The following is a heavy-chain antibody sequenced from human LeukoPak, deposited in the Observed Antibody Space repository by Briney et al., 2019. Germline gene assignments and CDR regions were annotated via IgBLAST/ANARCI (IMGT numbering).Heavy chain of an antibody. CDR1: GYTFTSYG. D-gene: IGHD3-22*01. V-gene: IGHV1-18*01. CDR2: ISACNGNT. J-gene: IGHJ4*02. CDR3: ARSPMIVVVTDFDY. Sequence: GASVKVSCRASGYTFTSYGITWVRQAPGQGLEWMGWISACNGNTNYAQKLKGRVTMTTDTSTSTAYMELRSLRSDDTAVYYCARSPMIVVVTDFDYWGQGTLVTVSS.